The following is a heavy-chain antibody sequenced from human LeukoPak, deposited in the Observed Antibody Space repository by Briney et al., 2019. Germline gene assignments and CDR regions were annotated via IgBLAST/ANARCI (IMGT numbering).Heavy chain of an antibody. D-gene: IGHD3-22*01. CDR2: ISSSSSYI. V-gene: IGHV3-21*01. CDR1: GFTFSSYS. J-gene: IGHJ4*02. CDR3: AREGYDSSGYYAAVYFDY. Sequence: GGSLRLSCAASGFTFSSYSMNWVRQAPGKGLEWVSSISSSSSYIYYADSVKGRFTISRDNAKNSLYLQMNSLRAEDTAVYYCAREGYDSSGYYAAVYFDYWGQGTLVTGSS.